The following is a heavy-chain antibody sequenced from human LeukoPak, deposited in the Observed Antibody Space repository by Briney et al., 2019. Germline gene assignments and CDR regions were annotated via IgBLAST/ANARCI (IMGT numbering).Heavy chain of an antibody. CDR2: ISAYNGNT. J-gene: IGHJ4*02. CDR3: AREPNYCSSTSCYTLFEDY. CDR1: VYTFTSYG. D-gene: IGHD2-2*02. V-gene: IGHV1-18*01. Sequence: ASVKVSCKASVYTFTSYGISWVRQAPGQGLEWMGWISAYNGNTNYAQKLQGRVTMTTDTSTSTAYMELRSLRSDDTAVYYCAREPNYCSSTSCYTLFEDYSGQGTLVTVSS.